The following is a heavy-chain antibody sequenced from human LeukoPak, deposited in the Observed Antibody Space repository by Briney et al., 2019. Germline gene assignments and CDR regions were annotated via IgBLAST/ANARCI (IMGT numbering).Heavy chain of an antibody. D-gene: IGHD3-22*01. V-gene: IGHV4-39*01. Sequence: SETLSLTCTVSGGSFSSSSYYWAWIRQPPGKGLEWIGSIYYSGSTNYNPSLKSRVTISVDTSKNQFSLKLSSVTAADTAVYYCARHADYYDSSGYLDYWGQGTLVTVSS. CDR2: IYYSGST. J-gene: IGHJ4*02. CDR1: GGSFSSSSYY. CDR3: ARHADYYDSSGYLDY.